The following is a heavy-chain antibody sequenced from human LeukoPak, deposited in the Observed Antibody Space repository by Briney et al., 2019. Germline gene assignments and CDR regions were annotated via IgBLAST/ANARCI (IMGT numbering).Heavy chain of an antibody. Sequence: SETLCLTCTVSGGSLSGYYWSWIRQPPGKGLEWIGYIYYSGSTNYNPSLKSRVTISVDTSKNQFPLKLSSVTAADTDVYYCARGGIAARRGSFFGYWGQGTLVTVSS. CDR2: IYYSGST. J-gene: IGHJ4*02. V-gene: IGHV4-59*01. CDR1: GGSLSGYY. D-gene: IGHD6-6*01. CDR3: ARGGIAARRGSFFGY.